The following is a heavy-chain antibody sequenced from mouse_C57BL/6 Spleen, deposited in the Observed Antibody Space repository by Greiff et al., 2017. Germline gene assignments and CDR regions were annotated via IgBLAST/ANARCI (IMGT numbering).Heavy chain of an antibody. Sequence: VQLKQSGTVLARPGASVKMSCKTSGYTFTSYWMHWVKQRPGQGLEWIGAIYPGNSDTSYNQKFKGKAKLTAVTSASTAYMELSSLTNEDSAVYYCTRSPPCYGSSYGYFDVWGTGTTVTVSS. V-gene: IGHV1-5*01. J-gene: IGHJ1*03. CDR2: IYPGNSDT. CDR3: TRSPPCYGSSYGYFDV. D-gene: IGHD1-1*01. CDR1: GYTFTSYW.